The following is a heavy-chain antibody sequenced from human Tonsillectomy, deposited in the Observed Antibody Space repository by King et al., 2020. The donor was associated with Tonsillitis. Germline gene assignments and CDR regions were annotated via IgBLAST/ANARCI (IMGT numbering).Heavy chain of an antibody. V-gene: IGHV1-3*01. CDR1: GYTFTSYA. J-gene: IGHJ4*02. Sequence: QLVQSGAEVKKPGASVKVSCKASGYTFTSYAMHWVRQAPGQRLEWMGWINAGNGNTKYSQKFQGRVTITRDTSASTAYMELSSLRSEDTAVYYCARAGVEGSGYPLSLFDYWGQGTLVTVSS. CDR3: ARAGVEGSGYPLSLFDY. CDR2: INAGNGNT. D-gene: IGHD5-12*01.